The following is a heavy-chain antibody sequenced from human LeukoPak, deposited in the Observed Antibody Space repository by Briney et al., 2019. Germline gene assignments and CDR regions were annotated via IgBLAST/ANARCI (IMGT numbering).Heavy chain of an antibody. CDR1: GFTFSSYG. CDR3: AKDPLYDYVWGSYRSFDY. V-gene: IGHV3-23*01. J-gene: IGHJ4*02. Sequence: GGSLRLSCAASGFTFSSYGMSWVRQAPGKGLEWVSAISGSGGSTYYADSVKGRFTISRDNSKNTLYLQMNSLRAEDTAVYYCAKDPLYDYVWGSYRSFDYWGQGTLVTVSS. CDR2: ISGSGGST. D-gene: IGHD3-16*02.